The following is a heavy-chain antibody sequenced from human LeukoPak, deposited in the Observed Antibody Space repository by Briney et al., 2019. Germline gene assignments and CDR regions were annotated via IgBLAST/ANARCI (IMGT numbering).Heavy chain of an antibody. D-gene: IGHD6-6*01. CDR1: GGSFSGYY. CDR3: AKVYSSSSRDAFDV. J-gene: IGHJ3*01. CDR2: INHSGST. Sequence: SETLSLTCAVYGGSFSGYYWSWIRQPPGKGLEWIGEINHSGSTNYNPSLKSRVTISVDTSRNQFSLKLSSVTAADTAVYYCAKVYSSSSRDAFDVWGQGTMVTVSS. V-gene: IGHV4-34*01.